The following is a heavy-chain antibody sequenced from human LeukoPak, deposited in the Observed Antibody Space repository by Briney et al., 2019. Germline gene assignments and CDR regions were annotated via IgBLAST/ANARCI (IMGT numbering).Heavy chain of an antibody. CDR2: IYYSGTT. J-gene: IGHJ5*02. CDR3: ARGGYCSGGSCYRANWFDP. D-gene: IGHD2-15*01. V-gene: IGHV4-39*07. CDR1: GGSISSSSYY. Sequence: PSETLSLTCTVSGGSISSSSYYWGWIRQPPGKGLEWIGSIYYSGTTYDNPSLKSRVTISVDTSKNQFSLKLSSVTAADTAVYYCARGGYCSGGSCYRANWFDPWGQGTLVTVSS.